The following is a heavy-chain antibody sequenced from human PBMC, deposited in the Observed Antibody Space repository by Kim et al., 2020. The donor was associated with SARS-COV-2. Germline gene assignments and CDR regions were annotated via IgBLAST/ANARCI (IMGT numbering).Heavy chain of an antibody. J-gene: IGHJ6*03. CDR3: ARALFNS. Sequence: GGSLRLSCEASGFSFRNFYMKWVRQAPARGLEWVAAISESGGKTHYADSVKGRFIISRDNTRNLLYLQINNPRAEDSAVYYCARALFNSWGKGT. CDR1: GFSFRNFY. D-gene: IGHD2-21*01. V-gene: IGHV3-23*01. CDR2: ISESGGKT.